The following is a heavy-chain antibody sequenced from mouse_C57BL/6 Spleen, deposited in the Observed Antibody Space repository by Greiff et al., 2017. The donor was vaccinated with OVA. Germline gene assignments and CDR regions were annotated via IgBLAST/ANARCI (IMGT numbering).Heavy chain of an antibody. D-gene: IGHD2-4*01. CDR2: IDPETGGT. V-gene: IGHV1-15*01. CDR3: TRYYDYDNYAMDY. J-gene: IGHJ4*01. Sequence: VKLMESGAELVRPGASVTLSCKASGYTFTDYEMHWVKQTPVHGLEWIGAIDPETGGTAYNQKFKGKAILTADKSSSTAYIELRSLTSEDSAVYYCTRYYDYDNYAMDYWGQGTSVTVSS. CDR1: GYTFTDYE.